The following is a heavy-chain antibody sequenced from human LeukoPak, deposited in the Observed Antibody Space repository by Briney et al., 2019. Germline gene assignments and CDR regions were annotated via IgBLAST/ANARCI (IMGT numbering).Heavy chain of an antibody. V-gene: IGHV4-59*01. D-gene: IGHD5-24*01. CDR2: IYYSGST. J-gene: IGHJ4*02. CDR3: ARGYFSRDGYNFFDY. Sequence: SQTLSLTCTVSGGSISSYYWSWIRQPPGKGLEWIGYIYYSGSTNYNPSLKSRVTISVDTSKNQFSLKLSSVTAADTAVYYCARGYFSRDGYNFFDYWGQGTLVTVSS. CDR1: GGSISSYY.